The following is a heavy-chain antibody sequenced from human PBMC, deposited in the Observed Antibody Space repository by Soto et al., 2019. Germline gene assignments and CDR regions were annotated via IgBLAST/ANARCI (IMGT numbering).Heavy chain of an antibody. V-gene: IGHV1-69*12. CDR1: GGTFSSYA. J-gene: IGHJ6*02. Sequence: QVQLVQSGAEVKKPGSSVKVSCKASGGTFSSYAISWVRQAPGQGLEWMGGIIPIFGTANYAQKFQGRVTITADESTSTAYMELSSLRSEDTVVYYCGRSDYDILTGYYHYYYYYGMDVWGQGTTVTVSS. D-gene: IGHD3-9*01. CDR2: IIPIFGTA. CDR3: GRSDYDILTGYYHYYYYYGMDV.